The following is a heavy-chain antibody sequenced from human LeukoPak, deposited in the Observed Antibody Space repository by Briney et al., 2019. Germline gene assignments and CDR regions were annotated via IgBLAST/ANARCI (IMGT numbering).Heavy chain of an antibody. D-gene: IGHD4-17*01. Sequence: PSETLSLTCAVYGGSFSGYYWSWTRQPPGKGLEWIGEINHSGSTNYNPSLKSRVTISVDTSKNQFSLRLSSVTAADTAVYYCAREGTTTANYVGWFDPWGQGTLVTVSS. J-gene: IGHJ5*02. CDR3: AREGTTTANYVGWFDP. CDR1: GGSFSGYY. CDR2: INHSGST. V-gene: IGHV4-34*01.